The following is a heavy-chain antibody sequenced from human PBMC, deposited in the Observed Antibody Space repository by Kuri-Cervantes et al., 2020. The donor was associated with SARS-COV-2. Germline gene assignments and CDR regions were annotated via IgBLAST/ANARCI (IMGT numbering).Heavy chain of an antibody. CDR2: INHSGST. CDR3: ASLYGSGSTYYYYYYGMDV. CDR1: GGSFSGYY. D-gene: IGHD3-10*01. Sequence: SETLSLTCAVYGGSFSGYYWSWIRQPPGKGLEWIGEINHSGSTNYNPSLKSRVTISVDTSKNQFSLKLSSVTAADTAVYYCASLYGSGSTYYYYYYGMDVWGQGTTVTVSS. V-gene: IGHV4-34*01. J-gene: IGHJ6*02.